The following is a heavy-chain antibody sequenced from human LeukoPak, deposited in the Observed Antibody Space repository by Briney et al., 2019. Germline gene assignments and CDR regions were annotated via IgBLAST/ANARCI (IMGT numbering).Heavy chain of an antibody. Sequence: SETLSLTCTVSGGSISSGGYYWSWIRQHPGKGLEWIGYIYYSGSTYYNPSLKSRVTISVDTSKNQFSLKLSSVTAADTAVYYCARRYPTYYYDSSGYLGGAFDIWGQGTMVTVSS. V-gene: IGHV4-31*03. J-gene: IGHJ3*02. D-gene: IGHD3-22*01. CDR3: ARRYPTYYYDSSGYLGGAFDI. CDR1: GGSISSGGYY. CDR2: IYYSGST.